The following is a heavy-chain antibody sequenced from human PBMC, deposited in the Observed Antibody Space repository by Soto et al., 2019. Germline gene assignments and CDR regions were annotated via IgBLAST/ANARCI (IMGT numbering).Heavy chain of an antibody. CDR3: ARDQRRDYDFWSGYSQGFDY. CDR2: INAGNGNT. D-gene: IGHD3-3*01. V-gene: IGHV1-3*01. J-gene: IGHJ4*02. Sequence: QVQLVQSGSEVKKPGASVKVSCKASGYTFTSYAMHWVRQAPGQRLEWMGWINAGNGNTKSSQKFQGRVTLTRETSASTAYMELSSLRSEDTAVYYCARDQRRDYDFWSGYSQGFDYWGQGTLVTVSS. CDR1: GYTFTSYA.